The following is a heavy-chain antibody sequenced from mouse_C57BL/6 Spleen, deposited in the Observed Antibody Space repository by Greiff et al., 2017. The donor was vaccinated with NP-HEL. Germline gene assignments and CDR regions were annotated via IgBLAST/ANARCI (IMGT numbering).Heavy chain of an antibody. Sequence: QVQLQQPGAELVKPGASVKLSCKASGYTFTSYWMHWVKQRPGQGLEWIGMIHPNSGSTNYNEKFKSKATLTVDKSSSTAYMQLSSLTSEDSAVYYGARPYGSSYVDWYFDVWGTGTTVTVSA. CDR3: ARPYGSSYVDWYFDV. J-gene: IGHJ1*03. CDR1: GYTFTSYW. V-gene: IGHV1-64*01. CDR2: IHPNSGST. D-gene: IGHD1-1*01.